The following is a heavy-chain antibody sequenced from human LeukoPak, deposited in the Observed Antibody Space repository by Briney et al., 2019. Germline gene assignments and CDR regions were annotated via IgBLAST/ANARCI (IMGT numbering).Heavy chain of an antibody. Sequence: SALALLNPKQTLTLSCAFSGFSLTTTGMCVSWIRQPPGEALARPSRIDWDGGKYYSTALKTNLTISKDTCKNQVVLVMTNFFPVDTATYCRSRTTYYSGSGGYPPGYFDFWGQGTRVTVPS. CDR1: GFSLTTTGMC. CDR3: SRTTYYSGSGGYPPGYFDF. D-gene: IGHD3-22*01. CDR2: IDWDGGK. V-gene: IGHV2-70*11. J-gene: IGHJ4*02.